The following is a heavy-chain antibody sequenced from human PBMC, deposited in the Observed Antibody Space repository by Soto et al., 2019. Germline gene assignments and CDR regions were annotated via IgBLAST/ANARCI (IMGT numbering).Heavy chain of an antibody. CDR3: ARDSSGYATYYSGLDV. Sequence: GGSLRVSCAASGFTPSTYSMNWVRQAPGKGLEWVSSITSTSNYIYYADSVKGRFTISRDNAKNSLYLQMNSLRAEDTAVYYCARDSSGYATYYSGLDVWGQGTTVTVSS. J-gene: IGHJ6*02. CDR1: GFTPSTYS. CDR2: ITSTSNYI. V-gene: IGHV3-21*01. D-gene: IGHD5-12*01.